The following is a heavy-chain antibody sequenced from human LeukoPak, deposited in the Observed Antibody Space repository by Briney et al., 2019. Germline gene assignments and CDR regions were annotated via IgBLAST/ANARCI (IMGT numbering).Heavy chain of an antibody. D-gene: IGHD3-10*01. CDR1: NGYISNYY. V-gene: IGHV4-59*01. J-gene: IGHJ4*02. Sequence: SETLSLTCTVSNGYISNYYWSWIRQPPGKGLEWIGYIYYSGSTNYNPSLKSRVTISVDTSKNQFSLKLSSVTAADTAVYYCARATSLGVVGRGYFDYWGQGTLVTVSS. CDR3: ARATSLGVVGRGYFDY. CDR2: IYYSGST.